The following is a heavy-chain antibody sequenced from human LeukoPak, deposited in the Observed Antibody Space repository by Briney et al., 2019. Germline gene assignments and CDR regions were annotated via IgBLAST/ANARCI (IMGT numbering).Heavy chain of an antibody. J-gene: IGHJ6*02. CDR1: GFTFSSYS. D-gene: IGHD5-12*01. V-gene: IGHV3-21*01. CDR2: ISSSSSYI. CDR3: ARDTEGRGDIVATIAIYYYYGMDV. Sequence: GGSLRLFCAASGFTFSSYSMNWVRQAPGKGLEWVSSISSSSSYIYYADSVKGRFTISRDNAKNSLYLQMNSLRAEDTAVYYCARDTEGRGDIVATIAIYYYYGMDVWGQGTTVTVSS.